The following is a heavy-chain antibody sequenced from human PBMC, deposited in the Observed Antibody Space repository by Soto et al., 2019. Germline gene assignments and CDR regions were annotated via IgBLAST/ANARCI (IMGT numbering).Heavy chain of an antibody. D-gene: IGHD3-3*01. Sequence: EVQLVESGGGLVKPGGSLRLSCAASGFTFSNAWMNWVRQAPGKRLEWVGRIKSKTDGGTTDYAAPVKGRFTISRDDSKNTLYLQMNSLKTEDTAVYYCTTGSYDFWSGFEENWGQGTLVTVSS. V-gene: IGHV3-15*07. CDR2: IKSKTDGGTT. CDR1: GFTFSNAW. J-gene: IGHJ4*02. CDR3: TTGSYDFWSGFEEN.